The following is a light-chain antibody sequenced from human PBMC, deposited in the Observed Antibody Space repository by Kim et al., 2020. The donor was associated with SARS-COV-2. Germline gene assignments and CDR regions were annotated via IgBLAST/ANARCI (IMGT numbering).Light chain of an antibody. CDR2: GAS. CDR1: QSVSSSY. CDR3: QQYGSSPPETV. Sequence: EIVLTQSPGTLSLSPGERATLSCRASQSVSSSYLAWYQQKPGQAPRLLIYGASSRATGIPDRFSGSGSGTDFTLTISRLEPEDFAVYYCQQYGSSPPETVFGQGTKLEI. J-gene: IGKJ2*01. V-gene: IGKV3-20*01.